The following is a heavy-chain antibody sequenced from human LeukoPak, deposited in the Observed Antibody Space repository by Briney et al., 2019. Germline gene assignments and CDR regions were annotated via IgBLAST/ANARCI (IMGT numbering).Heavy chain of an antibody. D-gene: IGHD3-22*01. V-gene: IGHV3-23*01. Sequence: PGGSLRLSCAASGFTFSSYGMSWVRQAPGKGLEWVSAISGSGGSTYYADSVKGRFTISRDNSKNTLYLQMNSLRAEDTAVYYCAKDLGIRYYDSSGPDYWGQGTLVTVSS. J-gene: IGHJ4*02. CDR2: ISGSGGST. CDR1: GFTFSSYG. CDR3: AKDLGIRYYDSSGPDY.